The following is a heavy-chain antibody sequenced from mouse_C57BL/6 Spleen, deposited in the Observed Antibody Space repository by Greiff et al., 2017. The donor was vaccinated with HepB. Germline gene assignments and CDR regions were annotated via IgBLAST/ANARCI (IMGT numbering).Heavy chain of an antibody. J-gene: IGHJ3*01. D-gene: IGHD1-1*01. CDR2: IYPGDGDT. Sequence: QVQLKQSGAELVKPGASVKISCKASGYAFSSYWMNWVKQRPGKGLEWIGQIYPGDGDTNYNGKFKGKATLTADKSSSTAYMQLSILTAEDSAVYFCARGHGSSYGFAYWGQGTLVTVSA. CDR1: GYAFSSYW. V-gene: IGHV1-80*01. CDR3: ARGHGSSYGFAY.